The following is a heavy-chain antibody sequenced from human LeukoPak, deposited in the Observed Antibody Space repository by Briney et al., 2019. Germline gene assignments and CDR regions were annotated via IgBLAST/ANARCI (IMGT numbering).Heavy chain of an antibody. V-gene: IGHV3-23*01. CDR1: GFTFSNYG. D-gene: IGHD3-16*01. CDR3: AKLWGQSPYYYYMDV. CDR2: TSGSGASSGNT. Sequence: GGSLRLSCAASGFTFSNYGMSWVRQAPGKGLEWVSVTSGSGASSGNTYYADSVKGRFTISRDNSKNTLYLQMNSLRAEDTAVYYCAKLWGQSPYYYYMDVWGKGTTVTVSS. J-gene: IGHJ6*03.